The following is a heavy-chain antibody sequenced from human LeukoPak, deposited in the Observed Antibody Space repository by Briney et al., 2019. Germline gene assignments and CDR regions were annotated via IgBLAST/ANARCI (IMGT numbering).Heavy chain of an antibody. CDR3: AIIIIDIVATSGAFDI. J-gene: IGHJ3*02. D-gene: IGHD5-12*01. V-gene: IGHV3-23*01. Sequence: GGSLRLSCAASGFTFSSYAMSWVRQAPGKGLEWVSAISGSGGSTYYADSVKGRFTISRDNSKNTLYLQMNSLRAEDTAVYYCAIIIIDIVATSGAFDIWGQGTMVTVSS. CDR2: ISGSGGST. CDR1: GFTFSSYA.